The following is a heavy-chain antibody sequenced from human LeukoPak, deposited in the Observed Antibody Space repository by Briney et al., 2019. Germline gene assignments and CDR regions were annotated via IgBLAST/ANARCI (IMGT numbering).Heavy chain of an antibody. Sequence: GESLKFSCKGSGYSFTSYWIGWVRQMPGKGLEWMGIIYPGDSDTRYSPSFQGQVTISADKSISTAYLQWSSLKASDTAMYYCAKTYYYGSGSPNYFDYWGQGTLVTVSS. CDR3: AKTYYYGSGSPNYFDY. D-gene: IGHD3-10*01. V-gene: IGHV5-51*01. CDR1: GYSFTSYW. J-gene: IGHJ4*02. CDR2: IYPGDSDT.